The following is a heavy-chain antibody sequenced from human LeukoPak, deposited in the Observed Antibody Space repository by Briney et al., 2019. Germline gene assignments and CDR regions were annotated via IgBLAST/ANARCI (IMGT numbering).Heavy chain of an antibody. CDR3: ARGGVVRLSDYVWGSYRYSSPFDY. CDR1: GGSFSGYY. D-gene: IGHD3-16*02. J-gene: IGHJ4*02. Sequence: SETLSLTCAVYGGSFSGYYWSWIRQPPGKGLEWIGEINHSGSTNYNPSLKSRVTISVDTSKNQFSLKLSSVTAADTAVYYCARGGVVRLSDYVWGSYRYSSPFDYWGQGTLVTVSS. CDR2: INHSGST. V-gene: IGHV4-34*01.